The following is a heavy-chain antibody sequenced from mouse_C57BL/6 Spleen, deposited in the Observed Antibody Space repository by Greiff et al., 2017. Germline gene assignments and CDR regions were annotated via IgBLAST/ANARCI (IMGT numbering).Heavy chain of an antibody. V-gene: IGHV3-6*01. Sequence: EVQLQQSGPGLVKPSQSLSLTCSVTGYSITSGYYWNWIRQFPGNKLEWMGYISYDGSNNYNPSLKNRISITRDTSKNQFFLKLNSVTTEDTATYYCARDGGGSSYGYWGQGTTLTVSS. J-gene: IGHJ2*01. D-gene: IGHD1-1*01. CDR2: ISYDGSN. CDR1: GYSITSGYY. CDR3: ARDGGGSSYGY.